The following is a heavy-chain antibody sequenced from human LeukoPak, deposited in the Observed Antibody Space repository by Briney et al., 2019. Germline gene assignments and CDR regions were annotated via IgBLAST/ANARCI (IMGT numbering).Heavy chain of an antibody. CDR3: VRYSYGEFDH. J-gene: IGHJ4*02. CDR1: GGSFSGYY. D-gene: IGHD5-18*01. Sequence: PSETLSLTCAVYGGSFSGYYWSWIRQPPGKGLEWIGEINHSGSTNYNPSLKSRVTISVDTSKNQFSLKLSSVTAADTAVYYCVRYSYGEFDHWGQGTLVTVSS. V-gene: IGHV4-34*01. CDR2: INHSGST.